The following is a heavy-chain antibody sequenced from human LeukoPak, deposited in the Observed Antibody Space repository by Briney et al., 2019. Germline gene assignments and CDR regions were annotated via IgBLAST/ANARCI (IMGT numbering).Heavy chain of an antibody. Sequence: GASVKVSCKASGYTFTGYYMHWVRQAPGQGLEWMGWINPHSGGTNYAQKFQGRVTMTRDTSISTAYMDLSSLISNDTAVYYCARLYGGNSLGQMDHWGQGTLVTVSS. V-gene: IGHV1-2*02. J-gene: IGHJ4*02. CDR2: INPHSGGT. CDR3: ARLYGGNSLGQMDH. D-gene: IGHD4-23*01. CDR1: GYTFTGYY.